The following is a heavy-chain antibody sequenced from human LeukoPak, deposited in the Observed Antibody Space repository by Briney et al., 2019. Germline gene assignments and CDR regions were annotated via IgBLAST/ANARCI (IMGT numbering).Heavy chain of an antibody. CDR3: ARLGTYTGSYVDY. Sequence: PGGSLRLSYAASGFSVSSMYMSWVRQTPGKGLEWVSIIYSGGSTYYVDSVKARFTISRDNSENTLYLQMNSLRAEDTAVYYCARLGTYTGSYVDYWGQGTLVTVSA. CDR2: IYSGGST. J-gene: IGHJ4*02. CDR1: GFSVSSMY. V-gene: IGHV3-53*01. D-gene: IGHD3-16*01.